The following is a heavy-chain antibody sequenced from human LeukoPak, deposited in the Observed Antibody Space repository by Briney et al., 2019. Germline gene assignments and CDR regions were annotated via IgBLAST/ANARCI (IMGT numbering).Heavy chain of an antibody. CDR3: ARAYSSSWYSALDI. J-gene: IGHJ3*02. D-gene: IGHD6-13*01. CDR2: INTNTGNP. Sequence: HGASVKVSCKASGYTFTSYAMNWVRQAPGQGLEWMGWINTNTGNPTYAQGFTGRFVFSLDTSVSTAYLQISSLTAADTAVYYCARAYSSSWYSALDIWGQGTMVTVSS. V-gene: IGHV7-4-1*02. CDR1: GYTFTSYA.